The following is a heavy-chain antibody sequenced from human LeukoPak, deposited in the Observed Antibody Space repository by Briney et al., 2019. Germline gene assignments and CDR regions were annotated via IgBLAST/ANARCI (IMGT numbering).Heavy chain of an antibody. CDR1: GYTFTSYD. D-gene: IGHD3-3*01. J-gene: IGHJ4*02. V-gene: IGHV1-46*01. CDR2: INPSGGST. Sequence: ASVKVSCKASGYTFTSYDINWVRQAPGQGLEWMGIINPSGGSTSYAQKFQGRVTMTRDTSTSTVYMELSSLRSEDTAVYYCARGPRVTIFGVARSYYFDYWGQGTLVTVSS. CDR3: ARGPRVTIFGVARSYYFDY.